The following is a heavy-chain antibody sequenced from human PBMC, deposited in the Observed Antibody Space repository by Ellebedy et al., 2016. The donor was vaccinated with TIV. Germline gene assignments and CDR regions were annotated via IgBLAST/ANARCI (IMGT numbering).Heavy chain of an antibody. CDR1: GFSFHLYW. CDR3: VRSKSWLPFDF. Sequence: GESLKISCSASGFSFHLYWMHWVRLVPGKGLVWVSRINGDDTTTDYADSVKGRFTVSRDNAKNTLYLQMNSLSAEDMGVYYCVRSKSWLPFDFWGQGTLVTVSS. J-gene: IGHJ4*02. D-gene: IGHD5-24*01. V-gene: IGHV3-74*01. CDR2: INGDDTTT.